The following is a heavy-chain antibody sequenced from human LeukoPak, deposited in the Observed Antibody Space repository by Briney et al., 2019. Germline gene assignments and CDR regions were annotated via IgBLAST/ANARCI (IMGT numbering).Heavy chain of an antibody. Sequence: PSETLSLTCTVSGGSISKYYCSWIRQPPGKGLEWIAYIYYTGSTYYNPSLKSRVTISVDTSKNQFSLKLSSVTAADTAVYYCARVDCSGGSCYSFDYWGQGTLVTVSS. J-gene: IGHJ4*02. D-gene: IGHD2-15*01. CDR1: GGSISKYY. V-gene: IGHV4-59*01. CDR3: ARVDCSGGSCYSFDY. CDR2: IYYTGST.